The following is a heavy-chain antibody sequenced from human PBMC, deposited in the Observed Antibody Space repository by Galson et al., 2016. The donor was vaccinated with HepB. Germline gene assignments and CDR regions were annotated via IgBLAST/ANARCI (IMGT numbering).Heavy chain of an antibody. J-gene: IGHJ5*02. V-gene: IGHV5-51*03. D-gene: IGHD3-22*01. CDR1: GYSFSTNW. Sequence: QSGAEVKKPGESLKISCKGSGYSFSTNWIAWVRQMPGKGLEWMGIIHPGDSDTRYSPSFQGQVTISADKSISTAYLQWSSLKASDTAMYYCARSHYYDGSGYGNWFDPWGQGTLVTVSS. CDR3: ARSHYYDGSGYGNWFDP. CDR2: IHPGDSDT.